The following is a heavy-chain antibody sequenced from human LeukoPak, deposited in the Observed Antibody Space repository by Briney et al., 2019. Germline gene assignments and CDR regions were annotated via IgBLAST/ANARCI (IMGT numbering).Heavy chain of an antibody. CDR3: ARDRFPYDILTGMYNWFDP. CDR2: INAGNGNT. Sequence: ASVKVSCKASGYTFTSYAMHWVRQAPGQRLEWMGWINAGNGNTKYSQKFQGRATITRDTSASTAYMELSSLRSEDTAVYYCARDRFPYDILTGMYNWFDPWGQGTLVTVSS. D-gene: IGHD3-9*01. CDR1: GYTFTSYA. V-gene: IGHV1-3*01. J-gene: IGHJ5*02.